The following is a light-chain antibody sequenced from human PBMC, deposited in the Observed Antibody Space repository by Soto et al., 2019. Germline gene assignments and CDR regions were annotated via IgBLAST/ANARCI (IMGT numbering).Light chain of an antibody. V-gene: IGKV1-9*01. Sequence: IQLTQSPSSLSASVGDRVTITCRASQGISSYLAWYQQKPGKAPNLLIYAASTLQSGVPSRFSGSGSGTDFTLTISSLQPEDFATYYCQQLNSYPYTFGQGPKLEIK. J-gene: IGKJ2*01. CDR3: QQLNSYPYT. CDR1: QGISSY. CDR2: AAS.